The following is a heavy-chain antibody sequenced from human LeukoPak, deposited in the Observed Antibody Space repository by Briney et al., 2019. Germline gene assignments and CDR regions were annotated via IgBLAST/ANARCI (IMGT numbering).Heavy chain of an antibody. CDR3: ARGTNSAFDH. J-gene: IGHJ4*02. V-gene: IGHV4-34*01. CDR2: INHSGST. Sequence: SETLSLTCAVYGGSFSGYYWSWIRQPPGKGLEWIGEINHSGSTNYNPSLKSRVTISVDTSKNQFSLKLSSVTAADTAVYYCARGTNSAFDHWGQGTLVTVSS. D-gene: IGHD1-14*01. CDR1: GGSFSGYY.